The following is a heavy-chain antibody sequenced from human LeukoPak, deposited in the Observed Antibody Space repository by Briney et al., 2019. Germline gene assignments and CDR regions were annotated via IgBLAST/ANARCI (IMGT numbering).Heavy chain of an antibody. J-gene: IGHJ5*02. CDR1: GFTFDDYA. CDR2: ISWNSGSI. D-gene: IGHD2-15*01. Sequence: GRSLRHSCAASGFTFDDYAMHWVRQAPGKGLEWVSGISWNSGSIAYADSVKGRFTISRDNAKNSLYLQMNSLRAEDTALYYCVKDIGSGWFNWFDPWGQGTLVTVSS. V-gene: IGHV3-9*01. CDR3: VKDIGSGWFNWFDP.